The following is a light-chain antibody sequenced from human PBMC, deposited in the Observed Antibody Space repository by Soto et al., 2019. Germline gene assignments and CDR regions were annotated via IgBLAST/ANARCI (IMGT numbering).Light chain of an antibody. J-gene: IGKJ4*01. CDR2: AAS. V-gene: IGKV1-27*01. Sequence: DIQKTQSPSSLSASVGDRVTITCRASQGIGNYLAWYQQKPGKVPKLLIYAASTLQSGVPSRFSGSGSGTDFTLTISSLLPEDVATYYCQKYNIAPFTFGGGTKVEIK. CDR3: QKYNIAPFT. CDR1: QGIGNY.